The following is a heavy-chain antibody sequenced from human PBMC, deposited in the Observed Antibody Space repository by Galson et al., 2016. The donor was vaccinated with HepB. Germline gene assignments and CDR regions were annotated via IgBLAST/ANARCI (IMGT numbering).Heavy chain of an antibody. Sequence: SLRLSCAASGFTFNSYGMTWVRQAPGKGLEVVSSISRSGDSTDYADSVKGRFTISRDNSKNTLSLQMNSLRAEDTAVYYCATVRAGCSSTSCYIDHWGQGTLVTVSS. D-gene: IGHD2-2*01. J-gene: IGHJ4*02. V-gene: IGHV3-23*01. CDR2: ISRSGDST. CDR3: ATVRAGCSSTSCYIDH. CDR1: GFTFNSYG.